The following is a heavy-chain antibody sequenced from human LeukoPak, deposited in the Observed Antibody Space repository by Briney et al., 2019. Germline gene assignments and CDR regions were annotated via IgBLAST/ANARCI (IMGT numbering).Heavy chain of an antibody. D-gene: IGHD1-26*01. V-gene: IGHV3-74*01. Sequence: PGGSLRLSCAASGFTFSRYWMHWVRQAPGKGLVWVSRINSDGSSTSYADSVKGRFTISRDNAKNTLYLQMKSLRAEDTAVYYCARAPLLLYDAFDIWGQGTMVTVSS. CDR2: INSDGSST. J-gene: IGHJ3*02. CDR3: ARAPLLLYDAFDI. CDR1: GFTFSRYW.